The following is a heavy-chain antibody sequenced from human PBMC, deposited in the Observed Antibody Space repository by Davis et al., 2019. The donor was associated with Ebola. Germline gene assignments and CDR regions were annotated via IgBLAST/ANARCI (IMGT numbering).Heavy chain of an antibody. J-gene: IGHJ4*02. Sequence: GESLKISCAASGFTFSSYSMNWVRQAPGKGLEWVSSISSSSSYIYYADSVKGRFTISRDNAKNSLYLQMNSLRAEDTAVYYCVRDAGWQRLDKWGQGTLVTVSS. CDR1: GFTFSSYS. D-gene: IGHD4-23*01. CDR2: ISSSSSYI. V-gene: IGHV3-21*01. CDR3: VRDAGWQRLDK.